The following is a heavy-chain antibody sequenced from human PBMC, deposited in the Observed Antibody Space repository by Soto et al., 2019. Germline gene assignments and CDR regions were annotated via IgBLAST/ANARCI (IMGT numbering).Heavy chain of an antibody. CDR3: ARSVFYYYDSSGYLFDY. CDR1: GGSISSGDYY. D-gene: IGHD3-22*01. V-gene: IGHV4-30-4*01. J-gene: IGHJ4*02. CDR2: IYYSGST. Sequence: QVQRQESGPGLVKPSQTLSLTCTVSGGSISSGDYYWSWIRQPPGKGLEWSGYIYYSGSTYYNPSLKSRVTIAVDTSRPQFSRKLSSVTAADTAVYYCARSVFYYYDSSGYLFDYWGQGTLVTVSS.